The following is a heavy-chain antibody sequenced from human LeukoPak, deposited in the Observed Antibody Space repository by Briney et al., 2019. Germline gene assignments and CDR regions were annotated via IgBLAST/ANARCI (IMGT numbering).Heavy chain of an antibody. D-gene: IGHD1-26*01. CDR3: VRDIRFIGATHYFDY. V-gene: IGHV4-59*01. CDR1: GGSFSTYF. CDR2: MDYSGTT. J-gene: IGHJ4*02. Sequence: SETLSLTCTVSGGSFSTYFWSWIRQPPGKGLEWIAYMDYSGTTNYNPSLRSRVTISIDTSKNQFFLSLSSVTAADTAVYYCVRDIRFIGATHYFDYWGQGILVAVSS.